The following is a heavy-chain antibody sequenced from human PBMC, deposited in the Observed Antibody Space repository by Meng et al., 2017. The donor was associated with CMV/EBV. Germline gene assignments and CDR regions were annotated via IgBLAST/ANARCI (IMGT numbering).Heavy chain of an antibody. D-gene: IGHD2-21*01. CDR2: IYTSGSI. V-gene: IGHV4-4*07. J-gene: IGHJ5*02. Sequence: QEAGPGPENTLETLSRNCTFSGGSISSFEWSWRRQPAGKGLEWIGRIYTSGSINYNPSLKGRVTMSVDTAKNQFSLKLSSVTAADTAVYYCARTGVVGWFDPWGQGTLVTVSS. CDR1: GGSISSFE. CDR3: ARTGVVGWFDP.